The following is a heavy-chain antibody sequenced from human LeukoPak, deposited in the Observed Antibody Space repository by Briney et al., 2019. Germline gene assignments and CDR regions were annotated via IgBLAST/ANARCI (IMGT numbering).Heavy chain of an antibody. J-gene: IGHJ4*02. Sequence: GRSLRLSCAASGFTFDDYAMHWVRQAPGKGLEWVSGISWNSGSIGYADSVKGRFTISRDNAKSSLYLQMNSLRAEDTAVYYCTRDRDPHVIGTTAIDYWGQGTLVTVSS. D-gene: IGHD1-1*01. CDR2: ISWNSGSI. CDR3: TRDRDPHVIGTTAIDY. CDR1: GFTFDDYA. V-gene: IGHV3-9*01.